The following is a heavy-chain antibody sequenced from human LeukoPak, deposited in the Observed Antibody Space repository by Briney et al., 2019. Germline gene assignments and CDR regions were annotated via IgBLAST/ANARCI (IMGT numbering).Heavy chain of an antibody. V-gene: IGHV3-30*18. CDR3: AKELAAAGFDY. CDR2: ISYDGSNK. D-gene: IGHD6-13*01. Sequence: PGGSLRLSCAASGFTFSSHGMHWVRQAPGKGLEWVAVISYDGSNKYYADSVKGRFTISRDNSKNTLYLQMNSLRAEDTAVYYCAKELAAAGFDYWGQGTLVTVSS. CDR1: GFTFSSHG. J-gene: IGHJ4*02.